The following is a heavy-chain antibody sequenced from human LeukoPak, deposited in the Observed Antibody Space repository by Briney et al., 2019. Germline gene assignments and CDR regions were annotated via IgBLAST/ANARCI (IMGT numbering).Heavy chain of an antibody. CDR1: GGSLGSSSYY. V-gene: IGHV4-39*01. J-gene: IGHJ6*03. CDR3: ARRGSPTYYYLDV. CDR2: IHYSGST. D-gene: IGHD6-13*01. Sequence: SQTLSLTCPVSGGSLGSSSYYWGWLRQPPGNGLEWIGSIHYSGSTYYNPSLKSRVTISVDTSKNQFSLKLSSVTAADTAVYYCARRGSPTYYYLDVWGKGTTVTVPS.